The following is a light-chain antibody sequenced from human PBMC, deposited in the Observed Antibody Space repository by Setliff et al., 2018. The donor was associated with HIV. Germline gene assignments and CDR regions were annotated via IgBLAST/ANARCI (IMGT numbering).Light chain of an antibody. Sequence: QSVLTQPASVSGSPGQSVTISCFGSSSDITYNYVSWYQQHPGKAPRLIIYDVSNRPSGVSNRFSGSKSGDTASLTISGLQTEDEGEYYCSSYSSSTTLLIFGGGTKVTVL. CDR1: SSDITYNY. V-gene: IGLV2-14*03. CDR3: SSYSSSTTLLI. CDR2: DVS. J-gene: IGLJ2*01.